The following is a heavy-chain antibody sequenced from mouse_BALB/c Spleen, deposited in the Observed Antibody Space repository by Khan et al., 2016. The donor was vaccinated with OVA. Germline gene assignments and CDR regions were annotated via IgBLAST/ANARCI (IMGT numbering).Heavy chain of an antibody. CDR1: GYTFNTYW. D-gene: IGHD1-1*01. CDR3: VRGFWHYGSSSSHYFDY. V-gene: IGHV1-9*01. CDR2: ILPESGST. J-gene: IGHJ2*01. Sequence: QMQLEESGAELMKPGASVKISCKASGYTFNTYWMEWIKQRPGHGLEWIGEILPESGSTNYNEKLKGKATLTADTSSNTAYMQISSLTSEDSAVYYCVRGFWHYGSSSSHYFDYWGQGSTLTVTS.